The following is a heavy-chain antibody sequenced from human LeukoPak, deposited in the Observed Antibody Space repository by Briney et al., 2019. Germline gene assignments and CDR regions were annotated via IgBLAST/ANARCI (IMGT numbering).Heavy chain of an antibody. D-gene: IGHD2-2*01. CDR3: TKVCCRSTTCPTRY. Sequence: GGSLRLSCAACGFTLRSYAMSWVRQAPGEGLEWVSAISGSGGSTYYAGSVKGRFTLSRDNSNSTLDLQMTSLRGEGKAVHYCTKVCCRSTTCPTRYWGQGTLVTVSS. CDR1: GFTLRSYA. V-gene: IGHV3-23*01. CDR2: ISGSGGST. J-gene: IGHJ4*02.